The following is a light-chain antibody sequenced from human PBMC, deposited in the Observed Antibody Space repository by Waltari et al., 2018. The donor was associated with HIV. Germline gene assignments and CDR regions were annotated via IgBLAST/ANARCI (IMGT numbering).Light chain of an antibody. Sequence: QSVLTQPPSVTAAPGQKVTISCSGSSANIVNKYVSWYQQHPGSAPRLLIYDSNRRPSWFPDRFSGSKSGASATLDITGLPTGDEADYYCGTWESSLSAAVFGGGTKLAVL. CDR3: GTWESSLSAAV. CDR1: SANIVNKY. J-gene: IGLJ2*01. V-gene: IGLV1-51*01. CDR2: DSN.